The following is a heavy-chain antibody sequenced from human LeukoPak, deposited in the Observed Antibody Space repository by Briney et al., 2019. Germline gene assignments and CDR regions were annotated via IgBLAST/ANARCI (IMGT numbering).Heavy chain of an antibody. CDR2: ISSSSSYT. V-gene: IGHV3-11*06. CDR1: GFTFSDYY. D-gene: IGHD6-19*01. CDR3: ARMEYSSGWSSWFDP. Sequence: GGSLRLSCAASGFTFSDYYMSWIRQAPGKGLEWVSYISSSSSYTNYADSVKGRFTISRDNAKNSLYLQMDSLRAEDTAVYYCARMEYSSGWSSWFDPWGQGTLVTVSS. J-gene: IGHJ5*02.